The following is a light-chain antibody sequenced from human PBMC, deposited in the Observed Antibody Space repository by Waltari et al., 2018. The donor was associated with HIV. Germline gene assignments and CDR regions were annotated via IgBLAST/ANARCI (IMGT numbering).Light chain of an antibody. CDR3: QQRSTWPYI. J-gene: IGKJ2*01. CDR1: QSISTY. V-gene: IGKV3-11*01. CDR2: DAS. Sequence: EIVLTQSPATLSLSPGERATISCRASQSISTYLVWYQHKVGQPPRLLIYDASNRATGTPARFSGSGSGTDFTLTISSLEPEDFALYYCQQRSTWPYIFGQGTNLEIK.